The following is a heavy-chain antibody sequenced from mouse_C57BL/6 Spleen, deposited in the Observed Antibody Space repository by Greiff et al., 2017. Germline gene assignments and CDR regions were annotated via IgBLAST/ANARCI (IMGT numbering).Heavy chain of an antibody. D-gene: IGHD3-2*02. Sequence: QVQLQQSGAELVRPGTSVPVSCKASGYAFTNYLLEWVKQRPGQGLEWIGVINPGSGGTNYNEKFKGKATLTADKSSSTAYMQLSSLTSEDSAVYFCARSSSGFYYYAMDYWGQGTSVTVSS. J-gene: IGHJ4*01. CDR1: GYAFTNYL. CDR2: INPGSGGT. CDR3: ARSSSGFYYYAMDY. V-gene: IGHV1-54*01.